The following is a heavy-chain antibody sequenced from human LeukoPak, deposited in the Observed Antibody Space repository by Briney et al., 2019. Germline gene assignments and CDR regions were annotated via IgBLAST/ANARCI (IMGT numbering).Heavy chain of an antibody. CDR3: ARDLSYCSSTSCYRYMDV. Sequence: PSETLSLTCTVSGGSISGFHWSWIRQPPGKRLEWIGYIYDSGSTNYNPSLKSRVTISVDTSKKQFSLKMSSVTAADTAVYYCARDLSYCSSTSCYRYMDVWGKGTTVTVSS. CDR2: IYDSGST. CDR1: GGSISGFH. V-gene: IGHV4-59*01. D-gene: IGHD2-2*02. J-gene: IGHJ6*03.